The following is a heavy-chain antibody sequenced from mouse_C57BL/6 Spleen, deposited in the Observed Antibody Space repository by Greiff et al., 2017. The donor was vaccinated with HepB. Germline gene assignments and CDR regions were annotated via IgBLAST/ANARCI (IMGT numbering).Heavy chain of an antibody. D-gene: IGHD2-3*01. CDR3: ARMGHDDPYAMDY. CDR2: IDPSDSYT. V-gene: IGHV1-59*01. J-gene: IGHJ4*01. CDR1: GYTFTSYW. Sequence: QVQLQQPGAELVRPGTSVKLSCKASGYTFTSYWMHWVKQRPGQGLEWIGVIDPSDSYTNYSQKFKGKATLTVDTSSSTAYMQLSSLTSEDSAVYYCARMGHDDPYAMDYWGQGTSVTVSS.